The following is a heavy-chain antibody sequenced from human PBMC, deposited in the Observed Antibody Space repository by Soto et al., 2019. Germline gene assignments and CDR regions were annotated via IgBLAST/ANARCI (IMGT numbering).Heavy chain of an antibody. V-gene: IGHV3-48*01. D-gene: IGHD2-21*02. CDR1: GFSFNSHY. CDR3: LYRDYY. J-gene: IGHJ4*02. CDR2: INMDSSFI. Sequence: EEQLVESGGGLVQPGGSLRLSCAASGFSFNSHYMTWVRQPPGKGLEWVSSINMDSSFIYYADSVRRRFTISRDNAQNSQYLLMNSLSADHTAVYFCLYRDYYVGQGTLVTVSS.